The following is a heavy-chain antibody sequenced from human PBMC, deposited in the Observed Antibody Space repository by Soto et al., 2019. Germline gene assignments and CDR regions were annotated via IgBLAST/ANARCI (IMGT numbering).Heavy chain of an antibody. J-gene: IGHJ6*03. CDR1: GGFISSGDYY. Sequence: QVQLQESGPGLVKPSQTLSLTCTVSGGFISSGDYYWNWIRQLPGKGLEWIGYIEHSGSSIYNPSRRGRGAPALDTSKNQIAMKMNSVTAADTAVYYSAREVVAATVDFYYYYTDFRGKRTTVTVSS. CDR3: AREVVAATVDFYYYYTDF. V-gene: IGHV4-31*03. CDR2: IEHSGSS. D-gene: IGHD2-15*01.